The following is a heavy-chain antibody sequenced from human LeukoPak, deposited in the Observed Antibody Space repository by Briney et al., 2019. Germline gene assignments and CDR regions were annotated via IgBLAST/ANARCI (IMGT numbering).Heavy chain of an antibody. J-gene: IGHJ6*03. V-gene: IGHV1-2*06. D-gene: IGHD6-19*01. CDR3: ASVHSSGWSYYMDV. CDR2: INPNSGGT. CDR1: GYTFTGFY. Sequence: ASVKVSCKASGYTFTGFYMHWVRQAPGQGLEWMGRINPNSGGTNYAQKFQGRVTITTDESTSTAYMELSSLRSEDTAVYYCASVHSSGWSYYMDVWGKGTTVTVSS.